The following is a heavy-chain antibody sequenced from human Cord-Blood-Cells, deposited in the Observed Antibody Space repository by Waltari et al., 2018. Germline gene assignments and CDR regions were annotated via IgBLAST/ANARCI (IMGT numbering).Heavy chain of an antibody. Sequence: QVQLVQSGAEVKKPGASVKVSCKSSGYTFTSYGITWVRQAPGQRLEWMGWISAYNGNTNYAQKLQGRVTMTTDTSTSTAYMELRSLRSDDTAVYYCAREGVNPQLIAAAGILFDYWGQGTLVTVSS. D-gene: IGHD6-13*01. J-gene: IGHJ4*02. V-gene: IGHV1-18*04. CDR3: AREGVNPQLIAAAGILFDY. CDR1: GYTFTSYG. CDR2: ISAYNGNT.